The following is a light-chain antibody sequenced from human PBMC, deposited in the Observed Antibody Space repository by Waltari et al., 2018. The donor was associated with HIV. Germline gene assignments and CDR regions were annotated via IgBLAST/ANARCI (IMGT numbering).Light chain of an antibody. V-gene: IGLV1-44*01. CDR2: SDN. J-gene: IGLJ3*02. CDR3: AAWDDSLNGWV. Sequence: QSMLTQPPSASGTPGQRVTISSSGSNANIGSNTVSWYQQLPGTAPKLLIFSDNKRPSGVPDRFSGSKSGTSASLAISGLQSEDEAEYYCAAWDDSLNGWVFGGGTKLTVL. CDR1: NANIGSNT.